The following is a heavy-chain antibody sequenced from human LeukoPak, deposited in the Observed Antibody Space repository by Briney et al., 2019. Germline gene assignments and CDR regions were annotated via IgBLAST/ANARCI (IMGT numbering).Heavy chain of an antibody. CDR2: ISSSSSYI. D-gene: IGHD6-13*01. Sequence: GGSLRLSCAASGFTFSSYSMNWVRQAPGKGLEWVSSISSSSSYIYYADSVKGRFTISRDNSKNTLYLQMNSLRAEDTAVYYCAKVGSSSAEGYYYYMDVWGKGTTVTISS. V-gene: IGHV3-21*01. CDR1: GFTFSSYS. CDR3: AKVGSSSAEGYYYYMDV. J-gene: IGHJ6*03.